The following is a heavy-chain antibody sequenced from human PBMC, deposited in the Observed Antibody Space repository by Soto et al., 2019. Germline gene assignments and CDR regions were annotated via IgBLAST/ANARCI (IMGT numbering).Heavy chain of an antibody. D-gene: IGHD1-1*01. CDR1: QFNFNTYW. J-gene: IGHJ4*02. V-gene: IGHV3-53*01. Sequence: PGGSLRLSCAASQFNFNTYWMSWVRQAPGKGLEWVSIIYSGGTTYYADSVKGRFTISRDNSKNTLYLQMNSLRVEDTAVYYCLTAPVVWTYWGQGTLVTVSS. CDR3: LTAPVVWTY. CDR2: IYSGGTT.